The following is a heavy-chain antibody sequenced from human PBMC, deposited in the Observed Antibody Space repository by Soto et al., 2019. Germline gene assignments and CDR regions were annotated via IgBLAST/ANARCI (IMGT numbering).Heavy chain of an antibody. CDR1: GFTFNKYG. CDR3: VNQARVSYFAY. J-gene: IGHJ4*02. CDR2: ISNDGSSE. V-gene: IGHV3-30*18. Sequence: QVQLVESGGSVVQPGRSLRLSCAASGFTFNKYGMHWVRQAPGKGLEWVAAISNDGSSEYYADSVRGQVTISRDNAKNTLYLQLNRLKSEEPGVYSCVNQARVSYFAYWGQGTLVSVSS.